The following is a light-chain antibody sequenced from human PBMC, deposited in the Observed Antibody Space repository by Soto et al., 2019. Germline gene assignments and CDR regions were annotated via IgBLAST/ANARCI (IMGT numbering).Light chain of an antibody. CDR2: DAS. CDR1: QTISSW. V-gene: IGKV1-5*01. Sequence: IQMTQSTSTMSASVGARAPSTCRASQTISSWLAWYQQKPGKAPQALIYDASSLKSGVPSRFSGNGSGTEFTLTISSLQPDDFATYYCEQYNTYSPLGQGGRLEVK. CDR3: EQYNTYSP. J-gene: IGKJ5*01.